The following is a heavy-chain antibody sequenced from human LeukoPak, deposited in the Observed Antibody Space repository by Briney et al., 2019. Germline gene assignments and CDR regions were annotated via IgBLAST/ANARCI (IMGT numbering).Heavy chain of an antibody. D-gene: IGHD4-17*01. CDR3: AKGSGTTVPRYQFDY. CDR1: GFTFSSYA. Sequence: QSGGSLRLSCAASGFTFSSYAMSWVRQAPGKGLEWVSAISCSGGSTYYADSVKGRFTISRDNSKNTLYLQINSLRAEDTAVYYCAKGSGTTVPRYQFDYWGQGTLVTVSS. V-gene: IGHV3-23*01. J-gene: IGHJ4*02. CDR2: ISCSGGST.